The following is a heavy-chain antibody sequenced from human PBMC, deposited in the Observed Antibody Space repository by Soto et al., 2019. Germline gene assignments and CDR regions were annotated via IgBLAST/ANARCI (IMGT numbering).Heavy chain of an antibody. CDR2: IKQDGSEK. CDR3: ARGRPDYYDSSGYLVYFDY. CDR1: GFTFSSYW. D-gene: IGHD3-22*01. J-gene: IGHJ4*02. Sequence: LRLSSAASGFTFSSYWMSWARQAPGKGLEWVANIKQDGSEKYYVDSVKGRVTSSKDNAHNPLHLQMNSLRDEDTAVYYCARGRPDYYDSSGYLVYFDYWGQGTLVTVSS. V-gene: IGHV3-7*03.